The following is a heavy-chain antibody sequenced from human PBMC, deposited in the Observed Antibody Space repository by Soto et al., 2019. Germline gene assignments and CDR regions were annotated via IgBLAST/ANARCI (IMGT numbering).Heavy chain of an antibody. CDR1: AFSLSTGGVG. J-gene: IGHJ6*02. D-gene: IGHD2-21*02. Sequence: QITLKESGPTLVKPTQTLTLTCTFSAFSLSTGGVGVGWIRQPPGKALEWLALIYWDDDKRYSPSLRSRLTITKATSTNQVVLTMTNMDPVDTATYYCIQSRCGGDCLQSYASYYYYGMDVWGQGTTVTVSS. CDR3: IQSRCGGDCLQSYASYYYYGMDV. V-gene: IGHV2-5*02. CDR2: IYWDDDK.